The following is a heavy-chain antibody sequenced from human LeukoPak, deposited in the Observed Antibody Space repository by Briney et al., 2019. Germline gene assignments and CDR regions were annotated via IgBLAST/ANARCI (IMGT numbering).Heavy chain of an antibody. J-gene: IGHJ4*02. CDR2: ISGSGDDT. Sequence: PGGSLRLSCSASGFTFSSYVMTWVRQAPGQGLEWVSAISGSGDDTYYADSVKGRFTISRDNSKNTLYLQMNSLRAEDTAVYYCASGYSYGYYFDYWGQGTLVTVSS. D-gene: IGHD5-18*01. CDR3: ASGYSYGYYFDY. V-gene: IGHV3-23*01. CDR1: GFTFSSYV.